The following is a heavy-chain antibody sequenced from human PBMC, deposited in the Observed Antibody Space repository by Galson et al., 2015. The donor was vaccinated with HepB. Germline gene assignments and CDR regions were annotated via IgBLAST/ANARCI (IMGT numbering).Heavy chain of an antibody. Sequence: SVKVSCKASGYTFTGYYMHWVRQAPGQGLEWMGWINPNSGGTNYAQKFQGWVTMTRDTSISTAYMELSRLRSDDTAVYYCARDGGYSSSWNNWYFDLWGRGTLVTVSS. D-gene: IGHD6-13*01. CDR3: ARDGGYSSSWNNWYFDL. CDR2: INPNSGGT. J-gene: IGHJ2*01. V-gene: IGHV1-2*04. CDR1: GYTFTGYY.